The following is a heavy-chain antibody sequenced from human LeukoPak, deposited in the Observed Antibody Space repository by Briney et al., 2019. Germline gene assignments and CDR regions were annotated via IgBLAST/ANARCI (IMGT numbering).Heavy chain of an antibody. D-gene: IGHD6-19*01. V-gene: IGHV3-48*01. CDR3: AKGVAVAGTTTFDY. CDR2: ISSSGSTI. J-gene: IGHJ4*02. Sequence: GGSLRLSCAASGFTFSSYYINWVRQAPGKGLEWVSYISSSGSTIYYADSVKGRFTISRDNAKNSLYLQMNSLRAEDTAVYYCAKGVAVAGTTTFDYWGQGTLVTVSS. CDR1: GFTFSSYY.